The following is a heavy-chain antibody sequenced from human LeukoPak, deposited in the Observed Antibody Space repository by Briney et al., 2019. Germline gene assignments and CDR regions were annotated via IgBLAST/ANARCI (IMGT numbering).Heavy chain of an antibody. J-gene: IGHJ4*02. D-gene: IGHD1-1*01. CDR3: ARDYNWNPPDY. V-gene: IGHV3-74*01. CDR2: IDSDGSIT. Sequence: PGGSLRLSCAASGFTFSSHWMHWVRQAPRKGLVWVPRIDSDGSITTYADSAQGRFTISRDNAKNTLYLQMNSLRVEDTAVYYCARDYNWNPPDYWGQGTLVTVSS. CDR1: GFTFSSHW.